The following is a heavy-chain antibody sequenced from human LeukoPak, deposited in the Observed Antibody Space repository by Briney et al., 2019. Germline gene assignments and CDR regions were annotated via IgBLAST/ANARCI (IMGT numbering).Heavy chain of an antibody. V-gene: IGHV3-74*01. CDR2: TNSDGIST. Sequence: PGGSLRLSCAASGFTFSSYWMHWVRQAPGKGLVWVSRTNSDGISTYYADSVKGRFTISRDNAKNTLYLQMNSLRAEDTAVYYCARAGYSSSWYTFDYWGQGTLVTVSS. CDR1: GFTFSSYW. D-gene: IGHD6-13*01. CDR3: ARAGYSSSWYTFDY. J-gene: IGHJ4*02.